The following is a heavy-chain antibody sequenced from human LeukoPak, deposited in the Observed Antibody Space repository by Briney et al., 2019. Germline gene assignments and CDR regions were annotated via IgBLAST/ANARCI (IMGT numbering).Heavy chain of an antibody. V-gene: IGHV4-59*08. CDR1: GGSISSYY. CDR3: ARLTPYSGSYHFDY. CDR2: IYYSGST. J-gene: IGHJ4*02. Sequence: SETLSLTCTVSGGSISSYYWSWVRQPPGKGLEWSGYIYYSGSTNYNPSLKSRVTISVDTSKNQFSLKLSSVTAADTAVYYCARLTPYSGSYHFDYWGQGTLVTVSS. D-gene: IGHD1-26*01.